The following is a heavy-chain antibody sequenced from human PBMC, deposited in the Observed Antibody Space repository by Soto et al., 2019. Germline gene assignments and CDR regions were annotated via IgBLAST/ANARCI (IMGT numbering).Heavy chain of an antibody. CDR3: ARSSSSWDPYYYYYYGMDV. CDR1: GFAFSTFG. CDR2: ISYDGSNK. V-gene: IGHV3-30*03. Sequence: PGGSLRLSCAASGFAFSTFGMHWVRQAPGKGLEWMAVISYDGSNKNYADFVKGRFTISRDNSKNTLDLQMNSLRAEDTAVYYCARSSSSWDPYYYYYYGMDVWGQGTTVTVSS. D-gene: IGHD6-13*01. J-gene: IGHJ6*02.